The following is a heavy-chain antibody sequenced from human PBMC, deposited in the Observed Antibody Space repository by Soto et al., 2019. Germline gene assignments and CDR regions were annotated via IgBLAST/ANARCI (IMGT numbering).Heavy chain of an antibody. D-gene: IGHD3-16*01. CDR2: ISYDGSNK. V-gene: IGHV3-30-3*01. J-gene: IGHJ6*02. Sequence: GGSLRLSCAASGFTFSSYAMHWVRQAPGKGLEWVAVISYDGSNKYYADSVKGRFTISRDNSKNTLYLQMNSLRAEDTAVYYCARGNDYVWGSGYDYYGMDVWGQGTTVTVSS. CDR1: GFTFSSYA. CDR3: ARGNDYVWGSGYDYYGMDV.